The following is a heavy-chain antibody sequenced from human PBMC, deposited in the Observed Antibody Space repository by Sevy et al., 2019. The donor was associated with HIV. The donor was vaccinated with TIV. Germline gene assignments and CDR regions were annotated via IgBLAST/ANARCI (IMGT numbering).Heavy chain of an antibody. D-gene: IGHD2-15*01. Sequence: GGSLRLSCAASGFTISTYNMNWVRQAPGKGLEWVSSISSSSTYIYYADSVKGRFTISRDNAKNSLYLQMNSLRAEDTAVYYCARDLVLPATTEYYYYGMDVWGQGTTVTVSS. J-gene: IGHJ6*02. CDR2: ISSSSTYI. CDR3: ARDLVLPATTEYYYYGMDV. CDR1: GFTISTYN. V-gene: IGHV3-21*01.